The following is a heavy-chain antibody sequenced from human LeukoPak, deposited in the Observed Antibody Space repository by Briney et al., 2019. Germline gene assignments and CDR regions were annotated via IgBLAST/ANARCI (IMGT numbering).Heavy chain of an antibody. J-gene: IGHJ5*02. D-gene: IGHD6-13*01. V-gene: IGHV1-69*05. Sequence: ASVKVSCKASGGTFSSYAISWVRQAPGQGLEWMGGIIPIFGTANYAQKFQGRVTITTDESTSTAYMELSSLRSEDTAVYYCAREQVGIAAAGPYNWFDPWGQGTLVTVSS. CDR2: IIPIFGTA. CDR1: GGTFSSYA. CDR3: AREQVGIAAAGPYNWFDP.